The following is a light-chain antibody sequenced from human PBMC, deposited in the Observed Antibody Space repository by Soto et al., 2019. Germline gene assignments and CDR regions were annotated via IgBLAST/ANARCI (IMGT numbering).Light chain of an antibody. J-gene: IGLJ1*01. CDR1: SSDVGGYDF. V-gene: IGLV2-14*01. Sequence: QSVLTQPASVAGSPGQSITISCAGTSSDVGGYDFVSWYQHHPGRAPKLLIYEVSGRPSGVSYRFSGSKSGNTASLIISGLQAEDEAYYYCSSYGSSGTSVFGTGTMVTVL. CDR2: EVS. CDR3: SSYGSSGTSV.